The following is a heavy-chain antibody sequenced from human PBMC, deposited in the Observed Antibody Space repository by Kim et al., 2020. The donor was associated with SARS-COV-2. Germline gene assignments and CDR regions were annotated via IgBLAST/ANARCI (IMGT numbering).Heavy chain of an antibody. V-gene: IGHV4-39*07. CDR3: ARVVPPQFIVVVVAAGSWFDP. CDR1: GGSISSSSYY. CDR2: IYYSGST. J-gene: IGHJ5*02. Sequence: SETLSLTCTVSGGSISSSSYYWGWIRQPPGKGLEWIGSIYYSGSTYYNPSLKSRVTISVDTSKNQFSLKLSSVTAADTAVYYCARVVPPQFIVVVVAAGSWFDPWGQGTLVTVSS. D-gene: IGHD2-15*01.